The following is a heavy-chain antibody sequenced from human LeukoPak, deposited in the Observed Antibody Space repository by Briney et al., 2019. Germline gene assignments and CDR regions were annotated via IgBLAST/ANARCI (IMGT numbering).Heavy chain of an antibody. Sequence: YAMTXXRQAPGKGLEXVSSISGSDGTTYYADSVKGRFTISRDNSKNTLFLQMNSLSADDTAVYYCAKDREWLGRNFDYWGQGTQVTVSS. CDR1: YA. V-gene: IGHV3-23*01. D-gene: IGHD6-19*01. CDR2: ISGSDGTT. J-gene: IGHJ4*02. CDR3: AKDREWLGRNFDY.